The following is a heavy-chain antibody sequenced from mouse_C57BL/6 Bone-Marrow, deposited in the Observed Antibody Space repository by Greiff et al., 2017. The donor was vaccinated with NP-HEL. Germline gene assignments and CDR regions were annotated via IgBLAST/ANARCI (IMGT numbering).Heavy chain of an antibody. D-gene: IGHD1-1*01. V-gene: IGHV5-4*01. CDR2: ISDGGSYT. J-gene: IGHJ2*01. Sequence: EVKLVESGGGLVKPGGSLKLSCAASGFTFSSYAMSWVRQTPEKRLEWVATISDGGSYTYYPDNVKGRFTISRDNAKNNLYLQMSHLKSEDTAMYYCARERITTYYFDYWGQGTTLTVSS. CDR1: GFTFSSYA. CDR3: ARERITTYYFDY.